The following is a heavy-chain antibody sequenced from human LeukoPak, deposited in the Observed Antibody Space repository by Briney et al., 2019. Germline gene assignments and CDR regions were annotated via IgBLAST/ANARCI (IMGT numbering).Heavy chain of an antibody. CDR3: AVIRVSGYETFYFNY. CDR2: INSDGSST. CDR1: GFTFSSYW. D-gene: IGHD5-12*01. J-gene: IGHJ4*02. V-gene: IGHV3-74*01. Sequence: TGGSLRLSCAASGFTFSSYWMHWVRQAPGKGLVWVSRINSDGSSTSYADSVKGRFTISRDNAKNTLYLQMNSLRAEDTAVYYCAVIRVSGYETFYFNYWGQGTLVTVSS.